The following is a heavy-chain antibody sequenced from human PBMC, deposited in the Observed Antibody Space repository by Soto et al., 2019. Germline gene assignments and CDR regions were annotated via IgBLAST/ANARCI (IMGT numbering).Heavy chain of an antibody. CDR1: GGSISSGGYS. CDR2: IYHSGST. Sequence: SETLSLTCAVSGGSISSGGYSWSWIRQPPGKGLEWIGYIYHSGSTYYNPSLKSRVTISVDRSKNQFSLKLSSVTAADTAVYYFARVPDYWGQGTLVPVSS. V-gene: IGHV4-30-2*01. CDR3: ARVPDY. J-gene: IGHJ4*02.